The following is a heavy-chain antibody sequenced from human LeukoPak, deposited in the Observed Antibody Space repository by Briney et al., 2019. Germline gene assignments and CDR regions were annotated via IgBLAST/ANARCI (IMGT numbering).Heavy chain of an antibody. CDR3: ARDPGAFPYFFDC. D-gene: IGHD4/OR15-4a*01. CDR1: GGTFSNYA. V-gene: IGHV1-69*13. Sequence: ASVKVSCKASGGTFSNYAISWVRQAPGQGLEWMGGIIPIFGTANYTQKFQGRVTITADESTSSAYMELSSLRVEDTAVYFCARDPGAFPYFFDCWGQGTLVTVSS. CDR2: IIPIFGTA. J-gene: IGHJ4*02.